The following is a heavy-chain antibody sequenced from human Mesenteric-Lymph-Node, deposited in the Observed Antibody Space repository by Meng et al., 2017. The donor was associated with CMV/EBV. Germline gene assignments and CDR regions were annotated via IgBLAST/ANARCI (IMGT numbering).Heavy chain of an antibody. D-gene: IGHD6-25*01. CDR3: AGGSSDYFSLDY. CDR1: GFTFSTYA. J-gene: IGHJ4*02. Sequence: GGSLRLSCAASGFTFSTYAMSWVRQAPGKGLEWVSSISGSGGSTYYADSVKGRFTISRDNSKNTLYLQMNSLRAEDTAIYFCAGGSSDYFSLDYWGQGTLVTVSS. V-gene: IGHV3-23*01. CDR2: ISGSGGST.